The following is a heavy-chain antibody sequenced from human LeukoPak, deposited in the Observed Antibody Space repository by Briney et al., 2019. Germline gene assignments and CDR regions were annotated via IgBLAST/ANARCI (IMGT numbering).Heavy chain of an antibody. CDR1: GGSISSYF. V-gene: IGHV4-59*01. CDR2: ISNTGIT. Sequence: PSETLSLTCTVSGGSISSYFWNWIRQPPGQGLEWIGYISNTGITKYNPSLKGRVAISADTSKNQFSLNLNSVTAADTAVYYCAKASVTTAVLFDSWGQGTLVAVSS. D-gene: IGHD4-23*01. CDR3: AKASVTTAVLFDS. J-gene: IGHJ4*02.